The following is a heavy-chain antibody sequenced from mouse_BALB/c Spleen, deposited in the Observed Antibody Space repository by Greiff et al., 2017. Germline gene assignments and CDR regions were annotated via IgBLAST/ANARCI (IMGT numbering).Heavy chain of an antibody. J-gene: IGHJ4*01. CDR3: ASTMRYAMDY. V-gene: IGHV14-3*02. CDR1: GFNIKDTY. CDR2: IDPANGNT. D-gene: IGHD2-4*01. Sequence: VHVKQSGAELVKPGASVKLSCTASGFNIKDTYMHWVKQRPEQGLEWIGRIDPANGNTKYDPKFQGKATITADTSSNTAYLQLSSLTSEDTAVYYCASTMRYAMDYWGQGTSVTVSS.